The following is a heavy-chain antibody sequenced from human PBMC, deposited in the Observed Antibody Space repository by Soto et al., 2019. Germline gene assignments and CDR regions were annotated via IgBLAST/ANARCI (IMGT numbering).Heavy chain of an antibody. CDR1: GFTFSNFA. CDR3: ARSPDIVLPFEL. J-gene: IGHJ2*01. D-gene: IGHD2-15*01. V-gene: IGHV3-23*01. CDR2: IRGSGGST. Sequence: EVQLMESGGGLVQPGGSLRLSCVASGFTFSNFAMSWVRQAPGKGLEWVSSIRGSGGSTYHADSVKGRFTISRDNSKNTLYLQMNILRADDTAVFYCARSPDIVLPFELWGRGTLVTVSS.